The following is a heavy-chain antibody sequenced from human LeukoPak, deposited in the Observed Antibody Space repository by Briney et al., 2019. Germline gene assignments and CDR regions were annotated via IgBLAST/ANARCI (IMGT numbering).Heavy chain of an antibody. Sequence: GGSLRLSCAASGFTFSSYGMHWVRQAPGRGLEWVAFIRYDGTTKYYADSVKGRFTISRDNSKNTLYLQMNSLRAEDTAVYYCARDDSVLMVYGPFDYWGQGTLVTVSS. CDR2: IRYDGTTK. D-gene: IGHD2-8*01. V-gene: IGHV3-30*02. CDR3: ARDDSVLMVYGPFDY. J-gene: IGHJ4*02. CDR1: GFTFSSYG.